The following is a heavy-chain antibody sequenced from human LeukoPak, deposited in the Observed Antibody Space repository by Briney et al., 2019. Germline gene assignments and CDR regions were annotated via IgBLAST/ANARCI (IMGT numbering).Heavy chain of an antibody. CDR3: ARGSDSSPRGWVDY. Sequence: SVKVSCKASGGTFITYAISWVRQAPGQGLEWMGRIIPTLGMTNYAQKFEGRVTITADKSTSTAYMELSSLRSEDTAVYYCARGSDSSPRGWVDYWGQGTLVTVSS. CDR2: IIPTLGMT. V-gene: IGHV1-69*04. D-gene: IGHD6-13*01. CDR1: GGTFITYA. J-gene: IGHJ4*02.